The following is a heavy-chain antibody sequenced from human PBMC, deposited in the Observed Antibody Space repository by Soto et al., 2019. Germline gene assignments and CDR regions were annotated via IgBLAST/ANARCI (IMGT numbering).Heavy chain of an antibody. V-gene: IGHV3-53*01. Sequence: GGSLRLSCAASGFTVSDNYMSWVRQAPGKGLEWVSVIYSGGSTYYAESVQGRFTVSRDNSKNMLYLQMNSLRAEDTAVYYCARSGEGRITVFGPRLSGMDGWGQGTTVTVSS. D-gene: IGHD3-3*01. CDR3: ARSGEGRITVFGPRLSGMDG. CDR2: IYSGGST. J-gene: IGHJ6*02. CDR1: GFTVSDNY.